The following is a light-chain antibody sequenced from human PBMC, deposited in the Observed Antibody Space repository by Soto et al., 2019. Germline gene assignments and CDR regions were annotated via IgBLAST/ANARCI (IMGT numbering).Light chain of an antibody. CDR1: SNDVGAYNY. CDR3: SSYKTTSTVL. CDR2: DVS. Sequence: QSALTQPASVSGSPGQSIPIYCIGTSNDVGAYNYVSWYQQHPGKAPKLLIYDVSGRPSGVSDRFSGSKSGNSASLTISGLQAEDEAAYYCSSYKTTSTVLFGGGTKVTV. V-gene: IGLV2-14*01. J-gene: IGLJ2*01.